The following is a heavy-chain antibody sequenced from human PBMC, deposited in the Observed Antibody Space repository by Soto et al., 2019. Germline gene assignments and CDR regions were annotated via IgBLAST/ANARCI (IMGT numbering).Heavy chain of an antibody. V-gene: IGHV4-39*01. Sequence: QLHLQESGQGLVRPSETLSLTCTVSGGSISSSNYYWGWIRQPPGKGLEWIVSIYYTGSTYYNPSLKSRATICVNTTKTQFSLRLSSVTAADTSVYYCERRIVGGPLLWGQGTMDTVSS. CDR2: IYYTGST. J-gene: IGHJ3*01. CDR3: ERRIVGGPLL. CDR1: GGSISSSNYY. D-gene: IGHD1-26*01.